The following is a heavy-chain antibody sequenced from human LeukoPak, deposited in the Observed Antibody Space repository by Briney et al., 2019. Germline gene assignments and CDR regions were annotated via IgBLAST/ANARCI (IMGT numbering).Heavy chain of an antibody. CDR1: GFTVSSNY. CDR3: ARGPVKGYYYYYGMDV. CDR2: IYSGGST. J-gene: IGHJ6*02. Sequence: GGSLRLSCAASGFTVSSNYMSWVRQAPGKGLEWVSVIYSGGSTYYADSVKGRFTISRDNSKNTLYLQMNSLRAEDTAVYYCARGPVKGYYYYYGMDVWGQETTVTVSS. V-gene: IGHV3-53*01. D-gene: IGHD4-17*01.